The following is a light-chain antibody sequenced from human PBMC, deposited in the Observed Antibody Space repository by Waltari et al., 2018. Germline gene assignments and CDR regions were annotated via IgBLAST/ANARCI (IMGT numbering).Light chain of an antibody. J-gene: IGLJ2*01. V-gene: IGLV2-14*01. CDR3: SSYTSSSSVV. CDR1: SRAVGGYNY. Sequence: QSALTQPASVSGSPGQSITLSCTGTSRAVGGYNYVSWYQQHPGKAPKLMIYEVSNRPSGVSNRFSGSKSGNTASLTISGLQAEDEADYYCSSYTSSSSVVFGGGTKLTVL. CDR2: EVS.